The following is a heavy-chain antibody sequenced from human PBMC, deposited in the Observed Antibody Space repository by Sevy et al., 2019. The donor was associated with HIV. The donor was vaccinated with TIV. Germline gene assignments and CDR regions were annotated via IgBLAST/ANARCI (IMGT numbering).Heavy chain of an antibody. CDR1: GFTFSSYA. J-gene: IGHJ4*02. Sequence: GGSLRLSCAASGFTFSSYAMSWVRQAPGKGLEWVSAMSGSGGSTYYADSVKGRLTISRDNSKNTRYLQMNSLRAEDTAVYYCAKVQAAKEVFPSWGQGTLVTVSS. CDR2: MSGSGGST. V-gene: IGHV3-23*01. D-gene: IGHD6-13*01. CDR3: AKVQAAKEVFPS.